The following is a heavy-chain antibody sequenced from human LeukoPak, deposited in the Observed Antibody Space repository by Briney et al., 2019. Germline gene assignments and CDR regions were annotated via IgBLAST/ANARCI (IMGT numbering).Heavy chain of an antibody. Sequence: SETLSLTCAVYGGSFSGYYWSWIRQPPGKGLEWIGSIYHSGSTYYNPSLKSRVTISVDTSKNQFSLKLSSVTAADTAVYYCARDKVGSSSGRWFDPWGQGTLVTVSS. V-gene: IGHV4-34*01. CDR2: IYHSGST. J-gene: IGHJ5*02. CDR1: GGSFSGYY. CDR3: ARDKVGSSSGRWFDP. D-gene: IGHD6-6*01.